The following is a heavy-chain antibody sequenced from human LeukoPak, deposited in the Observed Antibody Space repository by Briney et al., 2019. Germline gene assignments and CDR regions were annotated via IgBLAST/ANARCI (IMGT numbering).Heavy chain of an antibody. J-gene: IGHJ4*02. V-gene: IGHV3-30*18. CDR2: ISYDGSNK. CDR3: AKGGGEVDLLFDY. Sequence: GGSLRLSCAASGFTFSSYGMHWVRQAPGKGLEWVAVISYDGSNKYYADSVKGRFTISRDNSKNTLYLQMNSLRAEDTAVYYCAKGGGEVDLLFDYWGQGTLVTVSS. CDR1: GFTFSSYG. D-gene: IGHD3-16*01.